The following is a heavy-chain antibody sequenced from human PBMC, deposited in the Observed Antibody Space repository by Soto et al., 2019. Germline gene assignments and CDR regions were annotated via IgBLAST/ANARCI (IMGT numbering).Heavy chain of an antibody. D-gene: IGHD6-13*01. V-gene: IGHV1-18*04. Sequence: QVQLVQSGAEVKKPGASVKVSCKASGYTFTSYGISWVRQAPGQGLEWMGWISADNGNTNYAQKLQGRVTMTTDTSTSTAYMELRRLGSEDTALYYCALVPGSSWSPTLSFDYWGQGTLVTVSS. CDR1: GYTFTSYG. CDR3: ALVPGSSWSPTLSFDY. J-gene: IGHJ4*02. CDR2: ISADNGNT.